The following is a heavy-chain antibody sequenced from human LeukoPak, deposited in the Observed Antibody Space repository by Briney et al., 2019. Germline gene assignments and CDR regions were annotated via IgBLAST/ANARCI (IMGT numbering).Heavy chain of an antibody. J-gene: IGHJ1*01. Sequence: ASVKVSCKASGYTFTSYDINWVRQATGQGLEWMGRMNPNNGNTGYAQKFQGRVTITRNTSISTAYMELSSLRSEDTAVYYCARDLTSSWYGEYFQHWGQGTLVTVSS. V-gene: IGHV1-8*03. CDR3: ARDLTSSWYGEYFQH. CDR1: GYTFTSYD. CDR2: MNPNNGNT. D-gene: IGHD6-13*01.